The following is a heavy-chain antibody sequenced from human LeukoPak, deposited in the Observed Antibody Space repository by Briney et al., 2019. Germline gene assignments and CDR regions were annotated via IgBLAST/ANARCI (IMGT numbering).Heavy chain of an antibody. V-gene: IGHV3-11*01. CDR3: ARVIGCSWYPYYYYYMDV. Sequence: EGSLRLSCAASGFTFSDYYMSWIRQAPGKGLEWVSFISISNSTIYYADSVTGRFTISRDNAKNSLFLQMNSLRAEDTAVYYCARVIGCSWYPYYYYYMDVWGKGTTVTVSS. J-gene: IGHJ6*03. D-gene: IGHD6-13*01. CDR1: GFTFSDYY. CDR2: ISISNSTI.